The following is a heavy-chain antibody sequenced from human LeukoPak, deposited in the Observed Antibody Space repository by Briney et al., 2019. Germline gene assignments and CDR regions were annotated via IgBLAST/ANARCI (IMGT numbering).Heavy chain of an antibody. CDR2: IKQDGSEK. D-gene: IGHD5-12*01. V-gene: IGHV3-7*03. CDR1: GLTFSSHW. J-gene: IGHJ4*02. Sequence: PGGSLRLSCAASGLTFSSHWMSWVRQAPGKGLEWVANIKQDGSEKYYVDSVKGRFTISRDNAKSSLYLQMNSLRAEDTAVYYCAREYSGYDFVVDLDYWGQGTLVTVSS. CDR3: AREYSGYDFVVDLDY.